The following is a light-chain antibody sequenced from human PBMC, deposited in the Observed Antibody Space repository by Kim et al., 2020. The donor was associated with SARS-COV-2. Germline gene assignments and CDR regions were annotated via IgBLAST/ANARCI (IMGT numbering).Light chain of an antibody. CDR2: EAS. CDR1: QGISSH. CDR3: LQYNFYPRT. V-gene: IGKV1-16*01. Sequence: DIQMTQSPSSLSASVGDRVTITCRASQGISSHLAWFQQAPGKAPKSLIYEASSLQSGVPSRFSGSGSGTDFTLTISSPQPEDFATYYCLQYNFYPRTFGQGTKVDIK. J-gene: IGKJ1*01.